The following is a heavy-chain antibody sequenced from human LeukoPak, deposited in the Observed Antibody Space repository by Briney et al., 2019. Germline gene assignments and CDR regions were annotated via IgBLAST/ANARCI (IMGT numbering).Heavy chain of an antibody. Sequence: GGSLRLSCAGSGFTFSDYSMNWVRQAPGKGLEWVSYISSGSSTIDNADSVKGRFTISRDNAKNSLYLQMNSLRAEDTAVYYCARGDGSSSGLYFDSWGQGTLVTVSS. CDR1: GFTFSDYS. J-gene: IGHJ4*02. V-gene: IGHV3-48*01. CDR2: ISSGSSTI. D-gene: IGHD6-6*01. CDR3: ARGDGSSSGLYFDS.